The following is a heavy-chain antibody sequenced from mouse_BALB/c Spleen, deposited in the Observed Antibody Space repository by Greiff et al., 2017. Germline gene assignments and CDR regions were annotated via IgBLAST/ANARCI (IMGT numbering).Heavy chain of an antibody. J-gene: IGHJ1*01. Sequence: EVMLVESGGGLVKPGGSLKLSCAASGFTFSSYTMSWVRQTPEKRLEWVATISSGGSYTYYPDSVKGRFTISRDNAKNTLYLQMSSLKSEDTAMYYCTREGNYGYFDVWGAGTTVTVSS. CDR3: TREGNYGYFDV. V-gene: IGHV5-6-4*01. CDR1: GFTFSSYT. D-gene: IGHD2-1*01. CDR2: ISSGGSYT.